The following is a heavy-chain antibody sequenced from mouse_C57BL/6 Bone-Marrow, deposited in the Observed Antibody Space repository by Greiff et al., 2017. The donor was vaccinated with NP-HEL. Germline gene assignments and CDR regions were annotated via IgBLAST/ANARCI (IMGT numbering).Heavy chain of an antibody. CDR3: TRRGPYYYGSSSYYFEG. J-gene: IGHJ2*01. D-gene: IGHD1-1*01. CDR1: GYTFTDYE. V-gene: IGHV1-15*01. CDR2: IDPEAGGT. Sequence: VQLQQSGAELVRPGASVTLSCKASGYTFTDYEMHWVKQTPVHGLEWIGAIDPEAGGTAYNQKFKGKAILTADKSSSTAYMELSSLTSEDSAVYYCTRRGPYYYGSSSYYFEGWGQGTTLTAAS.